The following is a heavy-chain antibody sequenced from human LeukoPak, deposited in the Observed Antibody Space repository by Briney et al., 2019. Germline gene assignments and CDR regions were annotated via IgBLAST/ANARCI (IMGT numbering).Heavy chain of an antibody. CDR1: GFTFSSYG. CDR3: AKDRGGSCSD. Sequence: GGSLRLSCAASGFTFSSYGMHWVRQAPGKGLEWMAVISYDGSNKYYADSVKGRFTISRDNSKNTLYLQMNSLRAEDTAVYYCAKDRGGSCSDWGQGTLVTV. CDR2: ISYDGSNK. V-gene: IGHV3-30*18. J-gene: IGHJ4*02. D-gene: IGHD2-15*01.